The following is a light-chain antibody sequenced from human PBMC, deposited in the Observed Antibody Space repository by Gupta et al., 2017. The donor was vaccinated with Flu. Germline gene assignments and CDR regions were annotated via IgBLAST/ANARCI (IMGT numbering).Light chain of an antibody. J-gene: IGKJ3*01. CDR2: KAS. Sequence: DIQMTQSPSTLSASLGDRVTITCRASQSISHWLAWYQQKPGKAPKLLIYKASTLVSGVPSRFSGSGSGTEFTLTISSLQPDDFATYYCQHYYGSSSFGPGTKVDVK. CDR1: QSISHW. CDR3: QHYYGSSS. V-gene: IGKV1-5*03.